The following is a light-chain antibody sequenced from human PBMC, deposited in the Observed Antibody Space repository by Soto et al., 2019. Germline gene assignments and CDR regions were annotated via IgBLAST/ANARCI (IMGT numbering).Light chain of an antibody. CDR1: QTVTSGY. Sequence: EILLTQSPCTLSLSPGARATLSCRASQTVTSGYLAWYHHKPGQPPRLLIYDASSRAPGIPDRFSGRGSGTDFTLTISSLEPDDFALYYCQQYGSSPETFGQGTKVDIK. J-gene: IGKJ1*01. CDR2: DAS. V-gene: IGKV3-20*01. CDR3: QQYGSSPET.